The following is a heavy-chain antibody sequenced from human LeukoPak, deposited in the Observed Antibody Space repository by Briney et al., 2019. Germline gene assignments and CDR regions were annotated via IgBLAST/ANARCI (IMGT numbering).Heavy chain of an antibody. Sequence: SETLSLTCTVSGGSISTYYWSWIRQPPGKGLEWIGYIYYSGSTNYNPSLKSRVTILVDTSKNQFSLKLSSVTAADTAVYYCARSGYDFWSGYYRYWGQGTLVTVSS. J-gene: IGHJ4*02. D-gene: IGHD3-3*01. V-gene: IGHV4-59*08. CDR3: ARSGYDFWSGYYRY. CDR2: IYYSGST. CDR1: GGSISTYY.